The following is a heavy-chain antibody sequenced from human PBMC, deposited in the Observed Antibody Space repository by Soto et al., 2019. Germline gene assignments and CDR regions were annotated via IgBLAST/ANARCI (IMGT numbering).Heavy chain of an antibody. CDR3: ARHGSS. J-gene: IGHJ4*02. Sequence: SETLSLTCTVSGVSISNSSYYWGWIRRPPGKGLEWIGTIYYSGITYYNPSLKSRVTISVDTSKNQFSLKLTSVTAADTAVYYCARHGSSWGQGTLVTVSS. CDR2: IYYSGIT. CDR1: GVSISNSSYY. V-gene: IGHV4-39*01.